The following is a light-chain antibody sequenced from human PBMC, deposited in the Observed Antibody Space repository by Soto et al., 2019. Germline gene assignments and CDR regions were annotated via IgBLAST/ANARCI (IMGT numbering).Light chain of an antibody. J-gene: IGKJ1*01. CDR2: AAS. Sequence: DIQLTQSPSFLSASVGDRLTVTCRASQGISSYLVWYQQKPGKAPNLLIYAASTLQSGVPSRLSGSGSGTEFTLTISSLKPDDFETYYCQQYNSYSRTFGQGTKVDIK. CDR1: QGISSY. CDR3: QQYNSYSRT. V-gene: IGKV1-9*01.